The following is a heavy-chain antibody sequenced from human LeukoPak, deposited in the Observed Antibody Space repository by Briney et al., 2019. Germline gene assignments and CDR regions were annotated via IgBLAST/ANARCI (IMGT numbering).Heavy chain of an antibody. J-gene: IGHJ3*02. CDR3: AQNWGSYAFDI. Sequence: PSETLSLTCTVSGGSISTYYWSWIRQPPGKGLEWIGYSDYSGSANYNPSLKSRVTISADTSKNQFSLNLSSVTAANTAVYYCAQNWGSYAFDIWGRGTMVTVSS. D-gene: IGHD7-27*01. CDR1: GGSISTYY. CDR2: SDYSGSA. V-gene: IGHV4-59*01.